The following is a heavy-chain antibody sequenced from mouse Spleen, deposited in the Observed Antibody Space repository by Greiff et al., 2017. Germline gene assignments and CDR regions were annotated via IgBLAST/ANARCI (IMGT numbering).Heavy chain of an antibody. CDR3: ASSPLTGPFDY. J-gene: IGHJ2*01. CDR1: GYTFTDYY. Sequence: QVQLQQSGAELVRPGASVKLSCKASGYTFTDYYINWVKQRPGQGLEWIARIYPGSGNTYYNEKFKGKATLTAEKSSSTAYMQLSSLTSEDSAVYFCASSPLTGPFDYWGQGTTLTVSS. V-gene: IGHV1-76*01. D-gene: IGHD4-1*01. CDR2: IYPGSGNT.